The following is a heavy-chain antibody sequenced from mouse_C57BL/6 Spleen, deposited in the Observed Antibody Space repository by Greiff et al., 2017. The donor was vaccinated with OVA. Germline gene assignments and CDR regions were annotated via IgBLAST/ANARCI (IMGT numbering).Heavy chain of an antibody. CDR2: ISGGGGNT. CDR3: ARHWDYYGSSYLDY. D-gene: IGHD1-1*01. V-gene: IGHV5-9*01. J-gene: IGHJ2*01. Sequence: EVKLMESGGGLVKPGGSLKLSCAASGFTFSSYTMSWVRQTPEKRLEWVATISGGGGNTYYPDSVKGRFTISRDNAKNTLYLQMSSLRSEDTALYYCARHWDYYGSSYLDYWGQGTTLTVSS. CDR1: GFTFSSYT.